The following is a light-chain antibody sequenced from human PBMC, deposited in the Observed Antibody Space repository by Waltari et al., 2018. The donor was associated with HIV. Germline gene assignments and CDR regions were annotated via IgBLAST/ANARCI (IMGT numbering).Light chain of an antibody. J-gene: IGKJ1*01. CDR1: QSIDTS. CDR3: QNYNAYAT. CDR2: KAS. V-gene: IGKV1-5*03. Sequence: DIQLTQAPSTLSASVGDSVTITCRASQSIDTSLAWYQQQPGQAPKLLIYKASSLNSGVPSRFSGRGSGTDFTLTISSLQSDDFATYYCQNYNAYATFGQGTKVEIK.